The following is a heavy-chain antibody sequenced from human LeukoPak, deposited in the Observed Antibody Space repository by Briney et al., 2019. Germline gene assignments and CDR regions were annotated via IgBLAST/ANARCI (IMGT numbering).Heavy chain of an antibody. D-gene: IGHD1-26*01. J-gene: IGHJ3*02. Sequence: GGSLRLSCAASGFTFSSYSMTWVRQAPGKGLEWVSSISSSSSYIYYADSVKGRFTISRDNAKNSLYLQMNSLRAEDTALYYCAKDMAGWSDAFDIWGQGTVVTVSS. V-gene: IGHV3-21*04. CDR2: ISSSSSYI. CDR3: AKDMAGWSDAFDI. CDR1: GFTFSSYS.